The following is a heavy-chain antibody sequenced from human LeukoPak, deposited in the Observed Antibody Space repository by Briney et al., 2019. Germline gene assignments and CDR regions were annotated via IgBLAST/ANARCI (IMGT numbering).Heavy chain of an antibody. D-gene: IGHD3-10*02. CDR1: GFTFSSYS. CDR3: AELGITMIGGV. J-gene: IGHJ6*04. CDR2: ISSSSDFI. Sequence: PGGSLRLSCAASGFTFSSYSMNWVRQTPGKGLEWVSSISSSSDFIYYADSVKGRFTISRDNAKNSLYLQMNSLRAEDTAVYYCAELGITMIGGVWGKGTTVTISS. V-gene: IGHV3-21*01.